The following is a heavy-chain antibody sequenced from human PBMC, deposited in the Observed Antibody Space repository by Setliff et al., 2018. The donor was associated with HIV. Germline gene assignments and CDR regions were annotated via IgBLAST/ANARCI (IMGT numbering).Heavy chain of an antibody. D-gene: IGHD6-19*01. CDR3: ARGGWYREYFQH. Sequence: PGGSLRLSCGASGFNFNSYAMHWVRQAPGKGLEWVALISYDGTYKYYADSVKGRFTISRDNSKNTMYLHMNSLTTEDTAVYYCARGGWYREYFQHWGQGTLVPVSS. J-gene: IGHJ1*01. CDR2: ISYDGTYK. CDR1: GFNFNSYA. V-gene: IGHV3-30*17.